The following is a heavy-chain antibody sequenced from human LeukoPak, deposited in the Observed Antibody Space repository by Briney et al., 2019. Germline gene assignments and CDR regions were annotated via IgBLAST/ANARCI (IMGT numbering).Heavy chain of an antibody. D-gene: IGHD6-13*01. J-gene: IGHJ4*02. CDR2: IYTSGST. CDR1: GDSISSYY. V-gene: IGHV4-4*07. CDR3: ARSFLSNWYYFDN. Sequence: PETLSLTCTVSGDSISSYYWSWIRQPAGKGLEWIGRIYTSGSTNYNPSLKSRVTMSVDTSKNQFSLKLNSVTAADTAVYYCARSFLSNWYYFDNWGQGTLVTVSS.